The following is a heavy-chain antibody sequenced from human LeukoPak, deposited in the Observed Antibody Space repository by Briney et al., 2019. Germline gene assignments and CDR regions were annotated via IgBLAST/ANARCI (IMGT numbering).Heavy chain of an antibody. CDR1: GFTFSSYW. D-gene: IGHD3-10*01. CDR2: IKQDGSEK. V-gene: IGHV3-7*01. Sequence: PGRSLRLSCAASGFTFSSYWMSWVRPAPGKGLEWVANIKQDGSEKYYVDSVKGRFTISRDNAKNSLYLQMNSLRAEDTAVYYCARDRYYGSGSYYLGDYWGQGTLVTVSS. CDR3: ARDRYYGSGSYYLGDY. J-gene: IGHJ4*02.